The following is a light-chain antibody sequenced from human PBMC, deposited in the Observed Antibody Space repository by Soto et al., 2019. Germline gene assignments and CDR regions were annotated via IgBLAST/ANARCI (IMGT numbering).Light chain of an antibody. V-gene: IGLV2-8*01. CDR1: SSGFGGYNY. CDR3: SSYAGSNIFYV. Sequence: QSALTQPPSASGSPGQSVTISCTGTSSGFGGYNYVSWYQQHPGKAPKLIIYEVTKRPSGVPDRFSGSKSGSTASLTVSGLQVEDEGDYYCSSYAGSNIFYVFGTGTKLTVL. CDR2: EVT. J-gene: IGLJ1*01.